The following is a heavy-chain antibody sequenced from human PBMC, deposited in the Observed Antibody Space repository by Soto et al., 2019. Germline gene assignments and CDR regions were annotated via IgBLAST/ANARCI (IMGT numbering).Heavy chain of an antibody. Sequence: GASVKVSCKTSGYTFSNYGITWVRQAPGQRLEWLGWISLYSDGTNYAQKFQGRVSMTTDTSTTTAYMDLRSLRSGDTAVYYCARVVPGAESWFDPWGQGTLVTVSS. CDR1: GYTFSNYG. CDR3: ARVVPGAESWFDP. J-gene: IGHJ5*02. V-gene: IGHV1-18*01. CDR2: ISLYSDGT.